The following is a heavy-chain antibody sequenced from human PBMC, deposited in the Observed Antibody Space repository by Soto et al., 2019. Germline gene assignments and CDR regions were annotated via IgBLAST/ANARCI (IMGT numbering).Heavy chain of an antibody. Sequence: QVQLQESGPGLVKPSGTLSLTCDVSGDSIRSTSWWTWVRQPPGKGLEWIGEISHSGSYNYSPSLKSRVTISVDKSKNQLSLKLSSVTAADTATYYCVRFTITVDRRSGGVYHYYAMDVWGQGTTVTVS. V-gene: IGHV4-4*02. J-gene: IGHJ6*02. D-gene: IGHD1-20*01. CDR2: ISHSGSY. CDR3: VRFTITVDRRSGGVYHYYAMDV. CDR1: GDSIRSTSW.